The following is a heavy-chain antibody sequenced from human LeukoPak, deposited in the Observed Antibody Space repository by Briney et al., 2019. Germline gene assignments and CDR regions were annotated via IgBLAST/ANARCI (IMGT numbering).Heavy chain of an antibody. Sequence: GGSLRLSCAASGFTFSSYSMNWVRQAPGKGPEWVSSISSSRSYIYYADSVKGRFTISRDNAKNSLYLQMNSLRAEDTAVYYCAREGVGSSSSHYYYYYGMDVWGQGTTVTVSS. J-gene: IGHJ6*02. D-gene: IGHD6-6*01. CDR2: ISSSRSYI. CDR1: GFTFSSYS. V-gene: IGHV3-21*01. CDR3: AREGVGSSSSHYYYYYGMDV.